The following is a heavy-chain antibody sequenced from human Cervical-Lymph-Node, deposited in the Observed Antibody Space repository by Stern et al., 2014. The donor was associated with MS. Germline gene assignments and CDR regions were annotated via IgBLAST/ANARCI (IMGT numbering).Heavy chain of an antibody. CDR2: SYHGASDT. V-gene: IGHV5-51*01. Sequence: EVQLVESGAVVKKPGESLKISCKGSGYAFTTYWIGWVRQMPGKGLEWEGISYHGASDTRYGPSFQGKVTISAGKSLSTAYLQRSSLKASDSAMYCCASLIEGAFDIWGQGTMVTVSS. D-gene: IGHD3-22*01. CDR1: GYAFTTYW. CDR3: ASLIEGAFDI. J-gene: IGHJ3*02.